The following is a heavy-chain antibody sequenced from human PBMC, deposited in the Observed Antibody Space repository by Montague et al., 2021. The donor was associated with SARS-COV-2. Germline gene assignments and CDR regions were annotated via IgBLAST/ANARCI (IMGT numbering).Heavy chain of an antibody. V-gene: IGHV4-34*01. CDR1: GGSFSGYY. Sequence: SETLSLTCAVYGGSFSGYYWNWVRQPPGKGLEWIGEINHSGRTNYTPSLKSRVTMSVDTSKNQFSLKLSSVTAADTAGYYCARGARQGYGFRLGSFDSWGQGTLVTVSS. CDR3: ARGARQGYGFRLGSFDS. CDR2: INHSGRT. D-gene: IGHD3-10*01. J-gene: IGHJ4*02.